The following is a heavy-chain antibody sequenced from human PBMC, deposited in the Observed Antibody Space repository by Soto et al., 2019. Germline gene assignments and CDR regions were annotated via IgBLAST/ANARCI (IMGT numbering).Heavy chain of an antibody. Sequence: GSLRLSCAASGFTFSNYWMNWVRQAPGKGLVWVSRIKTDGTITTYADSVKGRFTISRDNTKNSLYLQMNSLRAEDTAVYYCARGEDGYNFWYFDYWGQGTLVTVSS. J-gene: IGHJ4*02. CDR3: ARGEDGYNFWYFDY. CDR2: IKTDGTIT. V-gene: IGHV3-74*01. CDR1: GFTFSNYW. D-gene: IGHD3-3*01.